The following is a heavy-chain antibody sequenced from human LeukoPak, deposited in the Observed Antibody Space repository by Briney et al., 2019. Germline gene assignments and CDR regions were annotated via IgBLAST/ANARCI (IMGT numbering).Heavy chain of an antibody. CDR3: ARDSTAAGTRWFDP. Sequence: GGSLRLSCAASGFTFGSYSMNWVRQAPGKGLEWVSSISSSSSYIYYADSVKGRFTISRDDAKNSLYLQMNSLRAEDTAVYYCARDSTAAGTRWFDPWGQGTLVTVSS. V-gene: IGHV3-21*01. D-gene: IGHD6-13*01. CDR1: GFTFGSYS. J-gene: IGHJ5*02. CDR2: ISSSSSYI.